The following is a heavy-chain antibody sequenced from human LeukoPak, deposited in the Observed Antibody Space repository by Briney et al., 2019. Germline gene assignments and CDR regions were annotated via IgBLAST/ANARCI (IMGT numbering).Heavy chain of an antibody. V-gene: IGHV1-2*02. Sequence: ASVKVSCKASGYTFTGYYMHWARQAPGQGLEWMGWINPNSGGTNYAQKFQGRVTMTRDTSISTAYMELSRLRSDDTAVYYCWRGAWFGELLLGDYWGQGTLVTVSS. CDR2: INPNSGGT. J-gene: IGHJ4*02. D-gene: IGHD3-10*01. CDR1: GYTFTGYY. CDR3: WRGAWFGELLLGDY.